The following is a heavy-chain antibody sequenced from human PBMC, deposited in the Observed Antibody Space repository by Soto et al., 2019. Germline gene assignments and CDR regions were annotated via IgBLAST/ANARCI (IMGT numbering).Heavy chain of an antibody. CDR3: ARESPAYCSGGSCYSHNWFDP. CDR1: GGSISSGDYY. CDR2: IYYSGST. D-gene: IGHD2-15*01. J-gene: IGHJ5*02. Sequence: QVQLQESGPGLVKPSQTLSLTCTVSGGSISSGDYYWSWIRQPPGKGLEWIGYIYYSGSTYYNPSLKSRVTISVDTSKNQFSLKLSSVTAADTAVYYCARESPAYCSGGSCYSHNWFDPWGQGTLLTVSS. V-gene: IGHV4-30-4*01.